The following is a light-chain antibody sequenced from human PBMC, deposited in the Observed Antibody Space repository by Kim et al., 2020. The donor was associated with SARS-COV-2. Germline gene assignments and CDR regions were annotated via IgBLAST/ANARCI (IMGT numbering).Light chain of an antibody. CDR2: DAS. V-gene: IGKV1-33*01. CDR1: QDISNY. CDR3: QQYDNLPAAT. J-gene: IGKJ2*01. Sequence: SLSASVGDRVTITCQASQDISNYLNWYQQKPGKAPKLLIYDASNLETGVPSRFSGSGSGTDFTFTISSLQPEDIATYYCQQYDNLPAATFGQGTKLEI.